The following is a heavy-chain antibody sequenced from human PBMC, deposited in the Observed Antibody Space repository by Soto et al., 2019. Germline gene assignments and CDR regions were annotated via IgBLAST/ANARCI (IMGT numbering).Heavy chain of an antibody. V-gene: IGHV3-7*01. J-gene: IGHJ4*01. Sequence: HPGGSLRLSCAASGLTFSSYWMSWVRQAPGKGLEWVVNIKQDGSERYYMDSVRGRFTASRDNAKNSLYLQMNSLRAEDTAVYFCARVTYSYGWIYDYWGQGSLVTVSS. CDR2: IKQDGSER. CDR3: ARVTYSYGWIYDY. CDR1: GLTFSSYW. D-gene: IGHD6-19*01.